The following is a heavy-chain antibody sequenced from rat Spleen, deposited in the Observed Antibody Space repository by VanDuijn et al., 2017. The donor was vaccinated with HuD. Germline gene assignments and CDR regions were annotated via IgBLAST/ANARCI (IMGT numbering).Heavy chain of an antibody. V-gene: IGHV5-58*01. CDR1: GFSLTDYS. Sequence: EVQLKESGPGLVQPSQTLSLTCTVSGFSLTDYSVHWIRQAPGKGLEWVSSIKTDGGSTYYPDSVKGRFTISRDNAENTVNLQMNSLRSEDTATYYCVREGITNSFAHWGQGTLVTVSS. J-gene: IGHJ3*01. CDR3: VREGITNSFAH. D-gene: IGHD1-10*01. CDR2: IKTDGGST.